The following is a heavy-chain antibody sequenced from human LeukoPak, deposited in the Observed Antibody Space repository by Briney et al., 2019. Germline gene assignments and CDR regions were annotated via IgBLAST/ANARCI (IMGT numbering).Heavy chain of an antibody. CDR1: GFTFSGYW. J-gene: IGHJ4*02. V-gene: IGHV3-74*01. CDR3: AFSEGDY. Sequence: PGGSLRLSCAASGFTFSGYWMHCVRQVPGEGLVWVSRINPDGSTTSYADSVRGRFTISRDNAQNTLYLQMNSLRADDTAVYYCAFSEGDYWGQGTLVTVSS. CDR2: INPDGSTT. D-gene: IGHD2/OR15-2a*01.